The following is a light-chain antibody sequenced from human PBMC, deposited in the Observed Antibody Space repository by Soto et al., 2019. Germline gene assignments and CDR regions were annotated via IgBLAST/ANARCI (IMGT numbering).Light chain of an antibody. V-gene: IGKV3D-20*02. CDR3: QQHSNWPSLT. Sequence: EIVLTQSPGTLSLSPGERATLSCRASQSVRNNYLAWYQQRPGQAPRLLIYAASSRATGIPDRFSGSGSGTDFTLTISSLEPEDSAVYYCQQHSNWPSLTFGGGTKVDIK. CDR1: QSVRNNY. CDR2: AAS. J-gene: IGKJ4*01.